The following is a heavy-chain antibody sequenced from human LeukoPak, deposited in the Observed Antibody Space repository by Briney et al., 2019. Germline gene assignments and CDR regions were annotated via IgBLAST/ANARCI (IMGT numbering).Heavy chain of an antibody. V-gene: IGHV4-59*01. CDR1: GGSTSDSY. CDR3: ARVPAGNWFDP. Sequence: PSETLSLTCSVSGGSTSDSYWSWIRQPPGKQMEWIGYVYYSGSTNYNPSLKSRVTISVDTSKNQFSLKLSSVTAADTAVYYCARVPAGNWFDPWGQGTLVTVSS. D-gene: IGHD2-2*01. J-gene: IGHJ5*02. CDR2: VYYSGST.